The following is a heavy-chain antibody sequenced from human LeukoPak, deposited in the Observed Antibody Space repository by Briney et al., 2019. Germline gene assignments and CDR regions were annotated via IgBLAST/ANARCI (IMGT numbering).Heavy chain of an antibody. CDR3: AKDRMGRYWYFDL. V-gene: IGHV3-23*01. CDR2: ISGSGGST. D-gene: IGHD2-8*01. Sequence: GGSLRLSCAASGFTFSSYGMSWVRQAPGKGLEWVSAISGSGGSTYYADSVKGRFTISRDNSKNTLYLQMNSLRAEDTAVYYCAKDRMGRYWYFDLWGRGTLVTVSS. J-gene: IGHJ2*01. CDR1: GFTFSSYG.